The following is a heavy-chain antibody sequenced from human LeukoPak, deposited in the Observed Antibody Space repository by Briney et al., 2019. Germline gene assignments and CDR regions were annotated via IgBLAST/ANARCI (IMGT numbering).Heavy chain of an antibody. Sequence: SETLSLTCTVSGGSISRSSYLWGWVRQPPGKGLEWIGSFYYSGSTYYSPSLKSRVTISADTSKNQFSLILSSVTAADTAVYYCARRKSGGYSDYIDSWGQGTPVTVSS. CDR2: FYYSGST. J-gene: IGHJ4*02. CDR3: ARRKSGGYSDYIDS. D-gene: IGHD5-12*01. CDR1: GGSISRSSYL. V-gene: IGHV4-39*01.